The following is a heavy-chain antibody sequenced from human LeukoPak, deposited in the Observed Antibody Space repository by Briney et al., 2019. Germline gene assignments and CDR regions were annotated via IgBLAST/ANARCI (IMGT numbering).Heavy chain of an antibody. CDR2: INTDGSST. CDR1: GFTFSSYW. V-gene: IGHV3-74*01. CDR3: ARDGGLGDFNY. J-gene: IGHJ4*02. Sequence: LPGGSLRLSCAASGFTFSSYWMHWVRQAPGKGLVWVSRINTDGSSTTYGDSVKGRFTISRDNAKNILYLQMNSLRAADTAVYYCARDGGLGDFNYWGQGTLVTVSS. D-gene: IGHD3-16*01.